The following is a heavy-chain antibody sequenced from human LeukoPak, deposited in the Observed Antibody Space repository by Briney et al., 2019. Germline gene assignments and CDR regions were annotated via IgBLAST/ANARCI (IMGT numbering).Heavy chain of an antibody. CDR2: ISDSGGST. V-gene: IGHV3-23*01. CDR3: AKDLHSSSWYNYFQH. D-gene: IGHD6-13*01. J-gene: IGHJ1*01. CDR1: GFTFSSYA. Sequence: GWSLRLSCAASGFTFSSYAMSWVRQAPGKGLEWVSAISDSGGSTYYADSVTGRFTISRDNSKNTLYLQMNSLRAEDTAVYYCAKDLHSSSWYNYFQHWGQGTLVTVSS.